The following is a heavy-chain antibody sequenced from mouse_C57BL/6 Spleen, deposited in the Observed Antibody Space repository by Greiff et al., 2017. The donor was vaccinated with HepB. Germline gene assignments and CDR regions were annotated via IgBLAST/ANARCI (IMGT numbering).Heavy chain of an antibody. CDR2: IDPEDGET. CDR3: ASSLYYFDY. D-gene: IGHD6-1*01. Sequence: VQLQQSGAELVKPGASVKLSCTASGFNIKDYYMHWVKQRTEQGLEWLGRIDPEDGETKYAQNFQGKAPITADTSSNTAYLQLSSLTSEDTAVYYCASSLYYFDYWGQGTTLTVSS. J-gene: IGHJ2*01. V-gene: IGHV14-2*01. CDR1: GFNIKDYY.